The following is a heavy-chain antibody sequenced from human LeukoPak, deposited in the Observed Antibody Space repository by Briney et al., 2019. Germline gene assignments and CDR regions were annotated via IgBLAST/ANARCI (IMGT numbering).Heavy chain of an antibody. V-gene: IGHV4-38-2*01. J-gene: IGHJ4*02. CDR3: ARNAYYYDSSFDY. CDR1: GHSISSGYY. D-gene: IGHD3-22*01. CDR2: MYHSGST. Sequence: SETLSLTCAVSGHSISSGYYWGWIRQPPGEGLEWIGTMYHSGSTYYNPSLKSRVTISVDTSKNQFSLKLDSVTAADTAVYYCARNAYYYDSSFDYWGQGTLVTVSS.